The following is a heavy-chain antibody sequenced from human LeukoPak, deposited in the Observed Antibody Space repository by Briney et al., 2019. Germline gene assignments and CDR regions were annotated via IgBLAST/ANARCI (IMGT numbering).Heavy chain of an antibody. CDR2: INPSGGST. V-gene: IGHV1-46*01. Sequence: ASVKVSCKASGYTFTSYYMHWVRQAPGQGLEWMGIINPSGGSTNYAQKFQGRLTMTRDMSTSTVYMELSSLRSEDTAVYYCARVATIYYDSSVGPFDIWGQGTMVTVSS. CDR3: ARVATIYYDSSVGPFDI. D-gene: IGHD3-22*01. J-gene: IGHJ3*02. CDR1: GYTFTSYY.